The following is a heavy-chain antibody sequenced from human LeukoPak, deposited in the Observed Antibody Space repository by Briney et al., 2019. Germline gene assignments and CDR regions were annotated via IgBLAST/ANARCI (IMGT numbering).Heavy chain of an antibody. J-gene: IGHJ4*02. V-gene: IGHV5-51*01. CDR2: IYPGDSDT. CDR3: ARYSTRGYSYXPLARXNYFDY. D-gene: IGHD5-18*01. Sequence: ESLEISCQGSGYSFTSYWIGWVRQMPGKGLEWMGIIYPGDSDTRYSPSFQGQVTISADKSISTAYLQWSSLKASDTAMYYCARYSTRGYSYXPLARXNYFDYWGQXXLXTXSS. CDR1: GYSFTSYW.